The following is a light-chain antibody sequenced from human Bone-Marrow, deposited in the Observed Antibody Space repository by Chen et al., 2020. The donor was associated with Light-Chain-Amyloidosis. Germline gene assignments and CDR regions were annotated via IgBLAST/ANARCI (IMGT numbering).Light chain of an antibody. CDR1: QTISSNS. J-gene: IGKJ4*01. CDR2: GSS. CDR3: QQYGTSPLT. V-gene: IGKV3-20*01. Sequence: EIVLTQSPGTLSLSPAEGANHSCRASQTISSNSLTWYHQKFDQAPRLLIYGSSSRATGIPDRFTGSRSGTDFTRTINRLEPEDVTMYYCQQYGTSPLTFGGVTKVEIK.